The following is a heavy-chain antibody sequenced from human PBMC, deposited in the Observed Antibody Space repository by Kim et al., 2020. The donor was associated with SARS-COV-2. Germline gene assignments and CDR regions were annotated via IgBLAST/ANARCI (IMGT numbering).Heavy chain of an antibody. D-gene: IGHD3-10*01. CDR2: IKFNGSEQ. V-gene: IGHV3-7*03. Sequence: GGSLRLSCVASGRTFNNYWMTWVRQAPGKGLEWVANIKFNGSEQYYVGSVKGRFTIPRDNPQSSLYLQMNSLRVDDPAIYYCASGKGDDYGSASFAYWGQGALGTVSS. CDR3: ASGKGDDYGSASFAY. CDR1: GRTFNNYW. J-gene: IGHJ4*02.